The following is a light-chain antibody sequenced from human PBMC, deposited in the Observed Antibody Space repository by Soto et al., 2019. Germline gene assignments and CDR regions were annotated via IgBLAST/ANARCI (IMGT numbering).Light chain of an antibody. Sequence: QSVLTQPPSVSAAPGQKVTISCSGSSSNIGNNYVSWYQQLPGTAPKLLIYENYERPSGIPDRFSGSKSGTSATLGITGLQTGDEADYYCGTWYSSLSVWVFGGGTQLTVL. V-gene: IGLV1-51*02. J-gene: IGLJ3*02. CDR3: GTWYSSLSVWV. CDR2: ENY. CDR1: SSNIGNNY.